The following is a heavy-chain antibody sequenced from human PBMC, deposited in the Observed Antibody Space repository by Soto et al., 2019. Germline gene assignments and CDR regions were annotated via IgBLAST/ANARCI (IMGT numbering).Heavy chain of an antibody. V-gene: IGHV5-10-1*01. CDR3: ARQIYDSDTGPNFQYYFDS. CDR2: IDPSDSQT. J-gene: IGHJ4*02. Sequence: PGESLKISCNGSGYIFASYWITWVRQKPGKGLEWMGRIDPSDSQTYYSPSFRGHVTISATKSITTVFLQWSSLRASDTAMYYCARQIYDSDTGPNFQYYFDSWGQGTPVTVSS. D-gene: IGHD3-22*01. CDR1: GYIFASYW.